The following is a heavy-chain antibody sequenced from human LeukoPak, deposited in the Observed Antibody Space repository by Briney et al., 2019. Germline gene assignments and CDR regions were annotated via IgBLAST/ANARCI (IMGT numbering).Heavy chain of an antibody. V-gene: IGHV1-2*02. CDR3: ARATTSGWYVDLDY. CDR1: EYTFTGYY. CDR2: INPNSGGT. D-gene: IGHD6-19*01. Sequence: ASVKVSCKTSEYTFTGYYMHWVRQAPGQGLEWMGWINPNSGGTNYTQKFQGRVTMTRDTSISTAYMELSRLRSDDTAVYYCARATTSGWYVDLDYWGQGTLVTVSS. J-gene: IGHJ4*02.